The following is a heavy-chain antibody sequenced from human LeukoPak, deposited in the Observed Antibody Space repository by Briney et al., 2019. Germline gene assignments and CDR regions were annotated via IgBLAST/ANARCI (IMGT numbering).Heavy chain of an antibody. Sequence: ASVKVSCKASGYTFTSYYMHWVRQAPGQGLEWMGMINPSGGSTSYVQKFQGRVTMTWDTSTSTVYMELSSLRSEDTAVYYCARSSGWYSPIDYWGQGTLVTASS. J-gene: IGHJ4*02. D-gene: IGHD6-19*01. V-gene: IGHV1-46*01. CDR3: ARSSGWYSPIDY. CDR1: GYTFTSYY. CDR2: INPSGGST.